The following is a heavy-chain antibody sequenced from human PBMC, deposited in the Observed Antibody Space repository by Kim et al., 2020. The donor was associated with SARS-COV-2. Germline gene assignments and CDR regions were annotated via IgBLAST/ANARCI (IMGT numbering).Heavy chain of an antibody. CDR3: ARVRYYDSSHTDAFDI. V-gene: IGHV1-69*13. J-gene: IGHJ3*02. D-gene: IGHD3-22*01. Sequence: SVKVSCKASGGTFSSYAISWVRQAPGQGLEWMGGIIPIFGTANYAQKFQGRVTITADESTSTAYMELSSLRSEDTAVYYCARVRYYDSSHTDAFDIWGQGTMVTVSS. CDR2: IIPIFGTA. CDR1: GGTFSSYA.